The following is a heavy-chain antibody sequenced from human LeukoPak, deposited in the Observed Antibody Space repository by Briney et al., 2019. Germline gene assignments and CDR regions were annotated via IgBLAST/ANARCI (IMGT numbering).Heavy chain of an antibody. CDR2: IKSKTDGGAT. D-gene: IGHD3-22*01. Sequence: GGSLRLSCAASGFSFGNAWMTWVRPAPGKGLEWVGRIKSKTDGGATDYAAPVKGRSTISRDDSKNTLYLQLNSLKTEDTAVYYCTTSLTSGYYIDYWGQGTLVTVSS. V-gene: IGHV3-15*01. CDR1: GFSFGNAW. CDR3: TTSLTSGYYIDY. J-gene: IGHJ4*02.